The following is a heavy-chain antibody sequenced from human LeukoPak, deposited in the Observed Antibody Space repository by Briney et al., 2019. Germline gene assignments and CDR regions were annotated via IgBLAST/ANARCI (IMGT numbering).Heavy chain of an antibody. D-gene: IGHD6-13*01. J-gene: IGHJ4*02. Sequence: GGSLRLSCAASGFTFSSYSMNWVRQAPGKGLEWVSSISVSGSSIHYADSVKGRFTISRDNAKTSLYLQMNSLSADDTAVYYCARVGGQQLVLSSYYFDYWGQGTLVTVSS. CDR3: ARVGGQQLVLSSYYFDY. V-gene: IGHV3-21*01. CDR2: ISVSGSSI. CDR1: GFTFSSYS.